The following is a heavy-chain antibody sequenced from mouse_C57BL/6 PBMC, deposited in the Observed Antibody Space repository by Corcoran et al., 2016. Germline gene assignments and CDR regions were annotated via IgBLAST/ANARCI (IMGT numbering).Heavy chain of an antibody. D-gene: IGHD1-1*01. V-gene: IGHV1-26*01. CDR1: GYTFTDYY. CDR2: INPNNGGT. Sequence: EVQLQQSGPELVKPGASVKISCKASGYTFTDYYMNWVKQSHGKSLEWIGDINPNNGGTSYNQKFKGKATLTVDKSSSTAYMELRSLTSEDSAVYYCALYGRFAYWGQGTLVTVSA. J-gene: IGHJ3*01. CDR3: ALYGRFAY.